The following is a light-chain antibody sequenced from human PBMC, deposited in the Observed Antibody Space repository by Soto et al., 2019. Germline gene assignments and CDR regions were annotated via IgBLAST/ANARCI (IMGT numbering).Light chain of an antibody. V-gene: IGKV3-20*01. CDR2: GAS. CDR3: QQYNNWPLIT. CDR1: QSVSSSY. J-gene: IGKJ5*01. Sequence: EIVLRQSPGTLSLSPWERAALSCRASQSVSSSYLAWYQQKPGQAPRLLIYGASSRATGFPDRFSGSGSGTDFTLTISSLQSEDFAVYYCQQYNNWPLITFGQGTRLQIK.